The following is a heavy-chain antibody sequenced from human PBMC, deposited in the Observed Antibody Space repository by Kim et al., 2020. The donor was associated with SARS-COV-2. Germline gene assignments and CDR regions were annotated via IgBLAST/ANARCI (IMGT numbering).Heavy chain of an antibody. V-gene: IGHV3-23*01. Sequence: GRFTISRDKSRNTVYLQLNSLRAEDTAVYYCAKDADAYYYGSGSSGGFDPWGQGTLVTVSS. CDR3: AKDADAYYYGSGSSGGFDP. D-gene: IGHD3-10*01. J-gene: IGHJ5*02.